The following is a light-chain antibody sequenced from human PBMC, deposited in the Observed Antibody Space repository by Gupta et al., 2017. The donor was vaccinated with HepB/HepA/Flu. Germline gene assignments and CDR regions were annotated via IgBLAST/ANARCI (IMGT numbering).Light chain of an antibody. J-gene: IGKJ4*01. V-gene: IGKV1-39*01. CDR3: QQSYSTLALT. CDR2: AAS. Sequence: DIQMTQSPSSLSASVGDRVTITCRASQSISSYLNWYQQKPGKAPKLLIYAASSWQSGVPSRFSGSGAETDFTITISSRQPEDFATYYCQQSYSTLALTFGGGSKVEIK. CDR1: QSISSY.